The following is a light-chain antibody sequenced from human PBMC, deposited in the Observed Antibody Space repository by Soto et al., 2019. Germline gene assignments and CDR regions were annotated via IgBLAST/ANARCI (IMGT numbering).Light chain of an antibody. CDR1: QSVNRY. Sequence: EIVMTQSPAILSLSPGERATLSCRASQSVNRYLAWYQHRPGQTPRLLIYGASTRATGVPARFSGSGSGTEFTLTISSLQSEDFAVYFCQQNNKWPWTFGPGTKVDI. CDR3: QQNNKWPWT. J-gene: IGKJ1*01. V-gene: IGKV3-15*01. CDR2: GAS.